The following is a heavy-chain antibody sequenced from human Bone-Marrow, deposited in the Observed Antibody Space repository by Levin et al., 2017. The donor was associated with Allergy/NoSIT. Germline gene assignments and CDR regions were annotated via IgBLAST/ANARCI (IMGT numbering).Heavy chain of an antibody. J-gene: IGHJ6*02. CDR3: ARESGQLGYYNYYGMDV. CDR2: IRSSSSYT. V-gene: IGHV3-11*05. D-gene: IGHD6-13*01. CDR1: GFTISDYY. Sequence: GGSLRLSCAASGFTISDYYMSWISQAPGKGLEWVSYIRSSSSYTNHADFVEGRFTISRDNAKNSLFLQMNSLRAEDTAVYYCARESGQLGYYNYYGMDVWGQGTTVTVSS.